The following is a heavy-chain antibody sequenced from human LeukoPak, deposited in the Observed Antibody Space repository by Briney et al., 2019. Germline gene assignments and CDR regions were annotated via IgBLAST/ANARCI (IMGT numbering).Heavy chain of an antibody. J-gene: IGHJ5*02. Sequence: ASLKVSCKASGYTFTSYGISWVRQAPGQGLEWMGWISAYNGNTNYAQKLQGRVTMTTDTSTITAYMELSSLSSDDTAVYYCARLRKRGNWFDPWGQGTLVTVSS. CDR1: GYTFTSYG. CDR3: ARLRKRGNWFDP. CDR2: ISAYNGNT. V-gene: IGHV1-18*01.